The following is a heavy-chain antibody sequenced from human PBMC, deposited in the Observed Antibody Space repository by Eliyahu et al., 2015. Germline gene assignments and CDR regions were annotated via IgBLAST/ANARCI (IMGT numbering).Heavy chain of an antibody. V-gene: IGHV3-30*03. D-gene: IGHD3-10*01. Sequence: QAPGKGLEWVAVISYDGTNKYYADSVKGRFTLSRDNSKNTLYLQMNSLRVEDTALYYCARDRQSGVYHSENFDYWGQGTLVTVSS. CDR2: ISYDGTNK. J-gene: IGHJ4*02. CDR3: ARDRQSGVYHSENFDY.